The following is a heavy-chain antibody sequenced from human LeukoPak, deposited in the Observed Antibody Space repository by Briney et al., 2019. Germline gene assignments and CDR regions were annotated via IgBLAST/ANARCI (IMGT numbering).Heavy chain of an antibody. CDR2: IYPGDSDT. J-gene: IGHJ4*02. V-gene: IGHV5-51*01. CDR1: GYSFTSYW. D-gene: IGHD4/OR15-4a*01. Sequence: RGESLKISCKGSGYSFTSYWIGWVRQMPGKGLEWMGIIYPGDSDTRYSPSFQGQVTISADKSISTAYLQWSSLRAEDTAVYYCARRAGAYSHPYDYWGQGTLVTVSS. CDR3: ARRAGAYSHPYDY.